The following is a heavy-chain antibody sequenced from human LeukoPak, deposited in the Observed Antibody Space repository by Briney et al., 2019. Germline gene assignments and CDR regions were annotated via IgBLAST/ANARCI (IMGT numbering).Heavy chain of an antibody. J-gene: IGHJ4*02. CDR2: FDPEDGET. V-gene: IGHV1-24*01. D-gene: IGHD3-9*01. Sequence: ASVKVSCKVSGYTLTELSMHWVRQAPGKGLEWMGGFDPEDGETIYAQKFQGRVTMTEDTSTDTAYMELSSLRSEDTAVYYCVTVLPVLRYFDWLFFWGQGTLVTVSS. CDR3: VTVLPVLRYFDWLFF. CDR1: GYTLTELS.